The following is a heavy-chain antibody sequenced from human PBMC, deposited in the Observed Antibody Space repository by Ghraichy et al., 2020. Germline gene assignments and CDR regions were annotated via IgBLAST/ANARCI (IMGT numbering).Heavy chain of an antibody. CDR1: GFTFSSYS. J-gene: IGHJ4*02. V-gene: IGHV3-48*02. D-gene: IGHD3-3*01. Sequence: GESLNISCAASGFTFSSYSMNWVRQAPGKGLEWVSYISSSSSTIYYADSVKGRFTISRDNAKNSLYLQMNSLRDEDTAVYYCARVGRSGYYYWGQGTLVTVSS. CDR2: ISSSSSTI. CDR3: ARVGRSGYYY.